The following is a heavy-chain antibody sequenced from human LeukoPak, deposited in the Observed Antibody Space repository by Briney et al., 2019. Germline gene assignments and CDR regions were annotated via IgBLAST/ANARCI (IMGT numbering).Heavy chain of an antibody. J-gene: IGHJ4*02. D-gene: IGHD1-26*01. V-gene: IGHV3-21*01. CDR1: GFTFSSYS. CDR3: ARDIEAVGATTADY. Sequence: GGSLRLSCAASGFTFSSYSMNWVRQAPGKGLEWVSSISSSSSYIYYADSVKGRFTISRDNAKNSLYLQMNSLRAEDTAVYYRARDIEAVGATTADYWGQGTLVTVSS. CDR2: ISSSSSYI.